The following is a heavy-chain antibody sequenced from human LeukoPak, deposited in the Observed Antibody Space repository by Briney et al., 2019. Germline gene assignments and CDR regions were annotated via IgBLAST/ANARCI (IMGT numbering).Heavy chain of an antibody. CDR1: GFIFSSYW. Sequence: GGSLRLSCAASGFIFSSYWMHWVRHSPGKGLVWVSRINSDGSSTSYADSVKGRVTISRDNAKNTLYLQMNSLRAEDTAVYYCARDGDSSGYYVNFDYWGQGTLVTVSS. V-gene: IGHV3-74*01. CDR3: ARDGDSSGYYVNFDY. D-gene: IGHD3-22*01. J-gene: IGHJ4*02. CDR2: INSDGSST.